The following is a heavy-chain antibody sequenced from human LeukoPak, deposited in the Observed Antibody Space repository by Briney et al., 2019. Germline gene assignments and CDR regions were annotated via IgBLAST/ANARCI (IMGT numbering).Heavy chain of an antibody. CDR3: AIRDSSGWVNWFDP. CDR2: IYYSGST. D-gene: IGHD6-19*01. J-gene: IGHJ5*02. CDR1: GGSITTYY. Sequence: PSETLSLTCTVSGGSITTYYWSWIRQPPGKGLEWIGYIYYSGSTNYNPPLKSRVTISVETSKNQFSLKLRSVTAADTAVYYCAIRDSSGWVNWFDPWGQGTLVTVSS. V-gene: IGHV4-59*08.